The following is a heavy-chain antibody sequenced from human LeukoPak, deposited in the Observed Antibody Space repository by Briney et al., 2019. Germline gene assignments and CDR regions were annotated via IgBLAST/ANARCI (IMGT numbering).Heavy chain of an antibody. CDR2: IRYDGSNK. J-gene: IGHJ4*02. CDR1: GFTFSSYG. V-gene: IGHV3-30*02. CDR3: AKEKYTTRITIFGVVGSDY. D-gene: IGHD3-3*01. Sequence: PGGSLRLSCAASGFTFSSYGMHSVRQAPGKGLEWVAFIRYDGSNKYYADSVKGRFTISRDNSKNTLYLQMNSLRAEDTAVYYCAKEKYTTRITIFGVVGSDYWGQGTLVTVSS.